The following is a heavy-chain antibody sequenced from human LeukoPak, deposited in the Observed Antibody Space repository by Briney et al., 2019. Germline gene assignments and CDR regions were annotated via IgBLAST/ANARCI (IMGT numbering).Heavy chain of an antibody. CDR2: INPNSGGT. D-gene: IGHD6-6*01. V-gene: IGHV1-2*02. CDR3: ARVKYGSSSNWFDP. J-gene: IGHJ5*02. CDR1: GYTFTGYY. Sequence: ASVKVSCKASGYTFTGYYMHWVRQAPGQGLEWMGWINPNSGGTNYAQKFRGRVTMTRDTSISTAYMELSRLRSDDTAVYYCARVKYGSSSNWFDPWGQGTLVTVSS.